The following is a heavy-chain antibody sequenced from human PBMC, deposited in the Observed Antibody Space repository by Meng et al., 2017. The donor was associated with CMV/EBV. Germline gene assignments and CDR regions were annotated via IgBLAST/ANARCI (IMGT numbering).Heavy chain of an antibody. V-gene: IGHV3-47*02. Sequence: GESLKISCAASGFAFSSYALHWVRRAPGKGLEWVSAIGTGGDTYYADSVMGRFTISRDNAKNSLYLQMNSLRAEDTAVYYCARVNIVVVPAAIDGSSFSYYGMDVWGQGTTVTVSS. D-gene: IGHD2-2*01. CDR2: IGTGGDT. CDR1: GFAFSSYA. J-gene: IGHJ6*02. CDR3: ARVNIVVVPAAIDGSSFSYYGMDV.